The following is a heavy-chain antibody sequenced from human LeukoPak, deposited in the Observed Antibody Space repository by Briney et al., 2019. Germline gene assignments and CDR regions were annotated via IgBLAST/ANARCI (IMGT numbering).Heavy chain of an antibody. CDR2: ISGSGGST. CDR3: AKVYDSSGYYYSGDY. V-gene: IGHV3-23*01. Sequence: GGSLRLACAASGFTFDDYAMHWVRQAPGKGLEWVSGISGSGGSTYYADSVKGRFTISRDNSKNTLYLQMNSLRAEDTAVYYCAKVYDSSGYYYSGDYWGQGTLVTVSS. CDR1: GFTFDDYA. D-gene: IGHD3-22*01. J-gene: IGHJ4*02.